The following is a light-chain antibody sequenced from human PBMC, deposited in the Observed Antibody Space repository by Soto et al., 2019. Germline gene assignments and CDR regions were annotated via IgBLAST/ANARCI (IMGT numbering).Light chain of an antibody. Sequence: QSVLTQSPSVSATPGQKVTISCSGSSSNIGYNFVSWYQHLPGTAPKLLSYDNGKRPPGISDRFSGSKSGTSATLDIAGLQTGDEADYYCGTWDTSLSAYVFGPGTKVTVL. J-gene: IGLJ1*01. CDR1: SSNIGYNF. V-gene: IGLV1-51*01. CDR3: GTWDTSLSAYV. CDR2: DNG.